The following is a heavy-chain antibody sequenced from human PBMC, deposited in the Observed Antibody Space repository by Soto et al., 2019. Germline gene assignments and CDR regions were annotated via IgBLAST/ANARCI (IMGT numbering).Heavy chain of an antibody. CDR2: TYYRSKWYN. CDR1: GDSVSSNSAA. D-gene: IGHD6-13*01. V-gene: IGHV6-1*01. CDR3: ARVKQQLVNVLTNYYHYYGMDV. Sequence: SQTLSLTCAISGDSVSSNSAAWNWIRQSPSRGLEWLGRTYYRSKWYNDYAVSVKSRITINPDTSKNQFSLQLNSVTPEDTAVYYCARVKQQLVNVLTNYYHYYGMDVWGQGTTVTVSS. J-gene: IGHJ6*02.